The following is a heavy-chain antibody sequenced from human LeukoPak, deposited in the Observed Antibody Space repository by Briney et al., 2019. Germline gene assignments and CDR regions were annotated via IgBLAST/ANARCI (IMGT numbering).Heavy chain of an antibody. V-gene: IGHV4-30-2*01. D-gene: IGHD1-7*01. J-gene: IGHJ4*02. CDR2: IYHSGST. Sequence: SQTLSLTCSVSGASISSGSYYWSWIRQPPGKGLEWIGYIYHSGSTYYNPSLKSRVTISVDRSKNQFSLKLSSVTAADTAVYYCARDRAGTTRWGQGTLVTVSS. CDR3: ARDRAGTTR. CDR1: GASISSGSYY.